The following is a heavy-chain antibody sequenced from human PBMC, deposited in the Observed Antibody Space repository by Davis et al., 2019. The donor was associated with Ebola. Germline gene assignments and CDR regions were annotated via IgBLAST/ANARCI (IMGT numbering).Heavy chain of an antibody. J-gene: IGHJ6*02. CDR1: GGSITSHY. D-gene: IGHD2-15*01. CDR2: IYYSGNT. Sequence: MPSETLSLTCTVSGGSITSHYWSWIRQPPGKGLEWIGHIYYSGNTNYNPSLKSRVTISVDTSKNQFSLKLSSVTAADTAVYYCARDLVAATPLYYYYYGMDVWGQGTTVTVSS. CDR3: ARDLVAATPLYYYYYGMDV. V-gene: IGHV4-59*11.